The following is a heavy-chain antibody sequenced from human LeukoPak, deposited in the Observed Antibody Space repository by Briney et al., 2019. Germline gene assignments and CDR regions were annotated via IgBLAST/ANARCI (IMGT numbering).Heavy chain of an antibody. D-gene: IGHD3-22*01. CDR2: INHSGST. CDR1: GGSFSGYY. Sequence: SETLSLTCAVYGGSFSGYYWSWIRQPPGKGLEWIGEINHSGSTNYNPSLKSRVTISVDTSKNQFSLKLSSVTAADTAAYYCARGGSNYYDSSGYYYPFDYWGQGTLVTVSS. CDR3: ARGGSNYYDSSGYYYPFDY. V-gene: IGHV4-34*01. J-gene: IGHJ4*02.